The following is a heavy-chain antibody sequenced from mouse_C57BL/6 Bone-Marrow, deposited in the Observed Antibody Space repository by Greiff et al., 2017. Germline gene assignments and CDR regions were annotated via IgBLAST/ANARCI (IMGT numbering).Heavy chain of an antibody. CDR1: GFTFSDYY. D-gene: IGHD1-1*01. J-gene: IGHJ4*01. V-gene: IGHV5-16*01. Sequence: DVKLVESEGGLVQPGSCMKLSCTASGFTFSDYYMAWVRQVPEKGLEWVANINYDGSSTYYLDSLKSRFIISRDHAKNILYLQMSSLKSEDTATYYCARAGSSYSYYDAMDYWGQGTSVTVSS. CDR2: INYDGSST. CDR3: ARAGSSYSYYDAMDY.